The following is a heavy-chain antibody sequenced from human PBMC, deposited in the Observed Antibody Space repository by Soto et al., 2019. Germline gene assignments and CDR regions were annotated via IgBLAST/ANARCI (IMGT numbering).Heavy chain of an antibody. D-gene: IGHD3-22*01. CDR1: GGTFSSYA. J-gene: IGHJ4*02. CDR2: IIPIFGTA. CDR3: ARDLSDFDSSGYYPSPTVY. Sequence: SVKVSCKASGGTFSSYAISWVRQAPGQGLEWMGGIIPIFGTANYAQKFQGRVTITADESTSTAYMELSSLRSEDTAVYYCARDLSDFDSSGYYPSPTVYWGQGTLVTVSS. V-gene: IGHV1-69*13.